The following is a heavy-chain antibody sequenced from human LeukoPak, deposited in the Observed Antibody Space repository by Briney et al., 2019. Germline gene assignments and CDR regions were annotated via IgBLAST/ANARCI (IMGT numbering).Heavy chain of an antibody. J-gene: IGHJ6*02. D-gene: IGHD3-3*01. CDR1: GGSISSGSYY. CDR2: IYTSGST. Sequence: TLSLTCTVSGGSISSGSYYWSWIRQPAGKGLEWIGRIYTSGSTNYNPSLKSRVTISVDTSKNQFSLKLSSVTAADTAVYYCAREGYDFWSGYLGEPYYYYGMDVWGQGTTVTVSS. V-gene: IGHV4-61*02. CDR3: AREGYDFWSGYLGEPYYYYGMDV.